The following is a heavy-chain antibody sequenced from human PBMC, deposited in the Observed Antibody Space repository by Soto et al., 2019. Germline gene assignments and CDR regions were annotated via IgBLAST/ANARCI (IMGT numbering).Heavy chain of an antibody. CDR1: GYSFTYYW. V-gene: IGHV5-51*01. CDR2: IYPGDSDS. CDR3: GRQHSTNSLYH. Sequence: PGESLKISCKASGYSFTYYWIGWVRQMPGKGLGWIGIIYPGDSDSRYSPSFQGQVTISADRSISTAYLQWSSLKASDTAMYYCGRQHSTNSLYHWGQGTRVTVSS. J-gene: IGHJ5*02. D-gene: IGHD1-26*01.